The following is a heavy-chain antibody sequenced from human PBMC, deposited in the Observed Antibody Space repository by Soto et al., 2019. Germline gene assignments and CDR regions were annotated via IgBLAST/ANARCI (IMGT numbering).Heavy chain of an antibody. D-gene: IGHD6-13*01. J-gene: IGHJ5*02. Sequence: GGSLRLSCAASGFTFSNAWMSWVRQAPGKGLEWVGRIKSKTDGGTTDYAAPVKGRFTISRDDSKNTLYLQMNSLKTEDTAVYYCTTTAYSSSWPHNWFDPWGQGTLVTVSS. CDR2: IKSKTDGGTT. CDR1: GFTFSNAW. V-gene: IGHV3-15*01. CDR3: TTTAYSSSWPHNWFDP.